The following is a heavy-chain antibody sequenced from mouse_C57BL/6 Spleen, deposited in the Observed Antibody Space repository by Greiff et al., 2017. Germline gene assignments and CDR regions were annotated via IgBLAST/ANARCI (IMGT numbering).Heavy chain of an antibody. D-gene: IGHD1-1*01. CDR2: IYPSDSET. Sequence: VQLQQPGAELVRPGSSVKLSCKASGYTFTSYWMDWVKQRPGQGLEWIGNIYPSDSETHYNQKFKDKATLTVDKSSSTAYMQLRSLTSEDSAVYCCAIYYYGSSYFDYWGQGTTLTVSS. V-gene: IGHV1-61*01. J-gene: IGHJ2*01. CDR3: AIYYYGSSYFDY. CDR1: GYTFTSYW.